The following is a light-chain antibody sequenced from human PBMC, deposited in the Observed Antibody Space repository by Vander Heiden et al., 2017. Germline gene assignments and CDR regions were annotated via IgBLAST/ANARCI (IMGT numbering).Light chain of an antibody. CDR2: WAS. CDR1: RSVFYSSNDKNY. CDR3: QQYYNTPYT. V-gene: IGKV4-1*01. Sequence: DVVMTQSPDSLAVSPGERATINCKSSRSVFYSSNDKNYLAWYQQKPGQPPKLLIYWASTRESGVPDRFSGSGSGTDFTLTISSLQAEDVAVYYCQQYYNTPYTFGQGTKLEIK. J-gene: IGKJ2*01.